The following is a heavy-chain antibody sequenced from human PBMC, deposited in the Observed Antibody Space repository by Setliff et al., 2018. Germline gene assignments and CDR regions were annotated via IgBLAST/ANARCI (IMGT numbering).Heavy chain of an antibody. CDR2: IYYNGRS. D-gene: IGHD6-19*01. V-gene: IGHV4-59*01. CDR3: AREGGGSGWTPDS. J-gene: IGHJ4*02. CDR1: GGSISNYY. Sequence: PSETLSLTCTVSGGSISNYYWGWIRQSPGKGLEWIGFIYYNGRSDHNPSFQSRVTMSVDRSKNQFSLNLRAMTAADTAVYYCAREGGGSGWTPDSWGQGTLVTV.